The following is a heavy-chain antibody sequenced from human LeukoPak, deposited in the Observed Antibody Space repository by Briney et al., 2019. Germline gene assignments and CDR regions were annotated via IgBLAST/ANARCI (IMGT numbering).Heavy chain of an antibody. V-gene: IGHV3-23*01. Sequence: GGSLRLSCAASGFTFSSYAMSWVRQAPGKGLEWVSAISGSGGSTYYADSVKGRFTISRDNSKNTLYLQMNSLRAEDTAVYYCARDLDSGSYYDWFDPWGQGTLVTVSS. CDR3: ARDLDSGSYYDWFDP. CDR2: ISGSGGST. CDR1: GFTFSSYA. J-gene: IGHJ5*02. D-gene: IGHD1-26*01.